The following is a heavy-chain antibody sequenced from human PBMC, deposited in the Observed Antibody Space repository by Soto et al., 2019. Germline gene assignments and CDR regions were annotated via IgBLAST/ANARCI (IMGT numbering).Heavy chain of an antibody. V-gene: IGHV1-18*04. Sequence: GASVKVSCKASGYTFTSDGITWVRQAPGQGLEWMGWITVNSGNTHYAQKLQGRVTMTTDTSTTTAYMELWSPRSDDTAVYYCARASIYGTYYYFDHWGQGTPVTVSS. CDR1: GYTFTSDG. CDR3: ARASIYGTYYYFDH. D-gene: IGHD1-26*01. CDR2: ITVNSGNT. J-gene: IGHJ4*02.